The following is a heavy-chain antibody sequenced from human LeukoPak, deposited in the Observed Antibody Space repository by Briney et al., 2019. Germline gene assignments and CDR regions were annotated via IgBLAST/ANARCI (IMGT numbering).Heavy chain of an antibody. CDR3: ARTGSSWHYFDY. CDR1: GFTFSSNY. CDR2: IYSGGST. J-gene: IGHJ4*02. Sequence: GGSLRFPCAASGFTFSSNYMSWVRQAPGKGLEWVSVIYSGGSTYYADSVKGRFTISRDNSKNTLYLQMNSLRAEDTAVYYCARTGSSWHYFDYWVQGTLVTVSS. V-gene: IGHV3-66*01. D-gene: IGHD6-13*01.